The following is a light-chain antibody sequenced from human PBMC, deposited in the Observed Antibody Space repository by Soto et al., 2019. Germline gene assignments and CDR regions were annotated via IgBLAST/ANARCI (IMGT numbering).Light chain of an antibody. CDR1: SSDVGGSNY. CDR3: SSFAGINNPLV. V-gene: IGLV2-8*01. Sequence: QSALTQPPSASGSPGQSVAISCTGTSSDVGGSNYDSWYQRHPGKAPQLMIFEVNKQPSGAPNRFSGSKSGYAASLAVSGRQAEVEADYYCSSFAGINNPLVFGGGTKLTLL. CDR2: EVN. J-gene: IGLJ2*01.